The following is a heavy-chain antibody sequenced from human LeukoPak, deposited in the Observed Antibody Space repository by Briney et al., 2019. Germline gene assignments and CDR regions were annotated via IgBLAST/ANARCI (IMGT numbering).Heavy chain of an antibody. CDR3: ASAGYSSSYDFDP. D-gene: IGHD6-13*01. CDR1: GGSISRHY. V-gene: IGHV4-59*11. CDR2: NYYSGST. J-gene: IGHJ5*02. Sequence: SETLSLTCTVSGGSISRHYWSWIRQPPGKGLEWIGYNYYSGSTNYNPSLTSRVTISVDTSKNQFSLRLSSVTAADTAVYYGASAGYSSSYDFDPWGQGTLVTVSS.